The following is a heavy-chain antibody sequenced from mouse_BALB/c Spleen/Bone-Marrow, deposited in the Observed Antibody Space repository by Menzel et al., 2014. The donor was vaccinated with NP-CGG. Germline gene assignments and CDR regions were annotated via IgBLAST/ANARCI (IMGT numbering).Heavy chain of an antibody. CDR1: GYSFTNYW. V-gene: IGHV1-61*01. J-gene: IGHJ2*01. CDR2: IHPSDSES. D-gene: IGHD4-1*01. CDR3: ARGLGEIWGY. Sequence: VQLQQSGAELVRPGTSVQLSCKASGYSFTNYWTNWVKQRPGQGLEWIGMIHPSDSESRLNQKFKDKATLAVDKSSTTAYMQLSSPTSEDSAVYYCARGLGEIWGYWGQGTTLTVSS.